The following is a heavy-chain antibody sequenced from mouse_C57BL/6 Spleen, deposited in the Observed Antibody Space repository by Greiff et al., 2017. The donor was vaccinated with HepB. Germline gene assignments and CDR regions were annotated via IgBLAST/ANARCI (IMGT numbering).Heavy chain of an antibody. D-gene: IGHD3-3*01. CDR3: ARSGKDSSMDY. Sequence: QVQLQQPGAELVKPGASVKLSCKASGYTFTSYWMQWVKQRPGQGLEWIGEIDPSDSYTNYNQKFKGKATLTVDTSSSTAYMQLSSLTSADSAVYYCARSGKDSSMDYWGQGTSVTVSS. V-gene: IGHV1-50*01. CDR1: GYTFTSYW. CDR2: IDPSDSYT. J-gene: IGHJ4*01.